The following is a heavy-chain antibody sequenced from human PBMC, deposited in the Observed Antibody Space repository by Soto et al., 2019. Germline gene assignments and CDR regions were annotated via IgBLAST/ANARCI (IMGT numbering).Heavy chain of an antibody. CDR3: AQFEQAALSFDY. CDR1: GFSLSTSGVG. J-gene: IGHJ4*02. Sequence: QITLKESGPTLVKPTQTLTLTCTFSGFSLSTSGVGVGWIRQPPGKALEWLALIYWDDDKRYSPSLKSRLTITKDTSKNQVVLTMTNMDPVDTATYYCAQFEQAALSFDYWGQGTLVTVSS. D-gene: IGHD2-15*01. CDR2: IYWDDDK. V-gene: IGHV2-5*02.